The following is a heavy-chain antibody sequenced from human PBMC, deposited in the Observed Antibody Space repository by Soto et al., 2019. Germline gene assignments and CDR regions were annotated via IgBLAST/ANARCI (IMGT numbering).Heavy chain of an antibody. D-gene: IGHD6-6*01. CDR3: AYSSSYYYYYMDV. V-gene: IGHV3-11*06. J-gene: IGHJ6*03. CDR2: ISSSSSYT. CDR1: GFTFSDYY. Sequence: GESLKISCAASGFTFSDYYMSWIRQAPGKGLEWVSYISSSSSYTNYADSVKGRFTISRDNAKNSLYLQMNSLRAEDTAVYYCAYSSSYYYYYMDVWGKGTTVTVSS.